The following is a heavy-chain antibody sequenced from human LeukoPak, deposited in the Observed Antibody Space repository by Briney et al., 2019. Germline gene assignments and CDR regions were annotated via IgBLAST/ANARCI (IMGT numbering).Heavy chain of an antibody. CDR2: INHSGST. J-gene: IGHJ2*01. CDR3: ARHPWSGPYWYFDL. CDR1: GGXXXXXX. Sequence: PSETLSLTCAVYGGXXXXXXWSWIRQXPXXXXXXXGEINHSGSTNYNPSLKSRVTISVDTSKNQFSLKLSSVTAADTAVYYCARHPWSGPYWYFDLWGRGTLVTVSS. V-gene: IGHV4-34*01. D-gene: IGHD3-3*01.